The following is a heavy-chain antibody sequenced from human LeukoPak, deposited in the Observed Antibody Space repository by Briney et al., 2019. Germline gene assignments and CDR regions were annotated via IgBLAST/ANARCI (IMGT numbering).Heavy chain of an antibody. D-gene: IGHD3-22*01. Sequence: AGGSLRLSCAASGFTFGSYAMSWVRQAPGKGLEWVSAISGSGGSTYYADSVKGRFTISRDNSKNTLYLQMNSLRAEDTAVYYCAKAPNYYDSSGYPYYWGQGTLVTVSS. CDR3: AKAPNYYDSSGYPYY. J-gene: IGHJ4*02. V-gene: IGHV3-23*01. CDR1: GFTFGSYA. CDR2: ISGSGGST.